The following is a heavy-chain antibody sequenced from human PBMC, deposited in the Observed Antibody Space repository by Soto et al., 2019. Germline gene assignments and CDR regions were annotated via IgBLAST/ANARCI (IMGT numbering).Heavy chain of an antibody. CDR3: ARGGSYYKYYFDY. D-gene: IGHD1-26*01. Sequence: SVKVSCKASGYTFSSYAISWVRQAPGQGLEWMGGIIPIFGTANYAQKFQGRVTITADESTSTAYMELSSLRSEDTAVYYCARGGSYYKYYFDYWGQGTLVTVSS. CDR1: GYTFSSYA. V-gene: IGHV1-69*13. J-gene: IGHJ4*02. CDR2: IIPIFGTA.